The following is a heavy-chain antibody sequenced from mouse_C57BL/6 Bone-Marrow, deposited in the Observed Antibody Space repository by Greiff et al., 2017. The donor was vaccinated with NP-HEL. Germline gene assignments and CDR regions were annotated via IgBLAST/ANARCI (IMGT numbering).Heavy chain of an antibody. J-gene: IGHJ1*03. CDR2: INPNNGGT. D-gene: IGHD2-4*01. CDR3: ARWEARLRRSPHWYFDV. CDR1: GYTFTDYY. V-gene: IGHV1-26*01. Sequence: EVQLQQSGPELVKPGASVKISCKASGYTFTDYYMNWVKQSHGKSLEWIGDINPNNGGTSYNQKFKGKATLTVDKSSSTAYMELRSLTSEDSAVYYCARWEARLRRSPHWYFDVWGTGTTVTVSS.